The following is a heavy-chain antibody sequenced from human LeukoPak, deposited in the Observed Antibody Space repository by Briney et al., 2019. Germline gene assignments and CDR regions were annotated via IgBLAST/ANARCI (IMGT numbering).Heavy chain of an antibody. Sequence: PGGSLRLSCAASGFTFSSYAMSWVRQAPGKGLEWVSGISGSGGSAYYADSVKGRLTMSRDNSKNTLYLQVNSLRAEDTAVYYCAKVNYYDGSGYYYDVFDIWGQGAMVTVSS. CDR2: ISGSGGSA. J-gene: IGHJ3*02. D-gene: IGHD3-22*01. CDR3: AKVNYYDGSGYYYDVFDI. CDR1: GFTFSSYA. V-gene: IGHV3-23*01.